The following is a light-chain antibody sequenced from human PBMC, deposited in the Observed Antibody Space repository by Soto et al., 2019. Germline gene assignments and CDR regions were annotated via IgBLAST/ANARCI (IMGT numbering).Light chain of an antibody. V-gene: IGLV5-37*01. Sequence: QPVLTQPPSSSASPGESARLTCTLPSDINVGSYNIYWYQQKPGSPPRYLLYYYSDSDKGQGSGVPSRFSGSKDASANTGTLLISGFKPRKEAIYNCMILPGVAWVVFGGGTKLTVL. J-gene: IGLJ2*01. CDR3: MILPGVAWVV. CDR2: YYSDSDK. CDR1: SDINVGSYN.